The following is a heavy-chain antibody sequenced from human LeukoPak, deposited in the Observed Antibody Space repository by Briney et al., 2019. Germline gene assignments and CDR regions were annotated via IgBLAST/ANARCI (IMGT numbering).Heavy chain of an antibody. D-gene: IGHD3-3*01. J-gene: IGHJ5*02. CDR3: ARHDWFDP. CDR2: ISGSGVMT. Sequence: GGSLRLSCAASGFTFSDYAMTWVRQAPGKGLEWVATISGSGVMTYYADSVKGRFAVSGDTSKNTLYLQMSSLTAADTAVYYCARHDWFDPWGQGTLVTVSS. V-gene: IGHV3-23*01. CDR1: GFTFSDYA.